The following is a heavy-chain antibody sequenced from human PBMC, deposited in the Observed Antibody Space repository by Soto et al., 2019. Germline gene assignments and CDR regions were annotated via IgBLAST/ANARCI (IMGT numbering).Heavy chain of an antibody. Sequence: GASVKDSCKASGGTFGSDAITWVRQAPGQGLEWVGRIIPIFGTTNYAQNLQGRVTISADKSTLTSYMELHSLTSDDTALYYCARDRTDSGYYTNWLDPWGQGTQVTVSS. J-gene: IGHJ5*02. CDR1: GGTFGSDA. D-gene: IGHD3-22*01. V-gene: IGHV1-69*06. CDR2: IIPIFGTT. CDR3: ARDRTDSGYYTNWLDP.